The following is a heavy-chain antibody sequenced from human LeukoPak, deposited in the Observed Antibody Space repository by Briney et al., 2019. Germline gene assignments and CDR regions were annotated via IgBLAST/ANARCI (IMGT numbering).Heavy chain of an antibody. Sequence: ASVKVSCKASGYTFTSYAMHWVRQAPGQRLEWMGWINAGNGNTKYSQKFQGRVTITRDTSASTAYMELGSLRSEDTAVYYCARARGSGYGEDYYGMDVWGQGTTVTVSS. D-gene: IGHD3-22*01. J-gene: IGHJ6*02. CDR1: GYTFTSYA. CDR3: ARARGSGYGEDYYGMDV. CDR2: INAGNGNT. V-gene: IGHV1-3*01.